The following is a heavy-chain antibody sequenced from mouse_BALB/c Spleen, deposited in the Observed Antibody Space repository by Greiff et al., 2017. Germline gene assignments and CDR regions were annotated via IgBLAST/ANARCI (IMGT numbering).Heavy chain of an antibody. CDR3: ARRISIYYYGSNYWYFDV. Sequence: VQLQQSGGGLVQPGESLKLSCESNEYEFPSHDMSWVRKTPEKRLELVAAINSDGGSTYYPDTMERRFIISRDNTKKTLYLQMSSLRSEDTALYYCARRISIYYYGSNYWYFDVWGAGTTVTVSS. V-gene: IGHV5-2*01. CDR1: EYEFPSHD. D-gene: IGHD1-1*01. CDR2: INSDGGST. J-gene: IGHJ1*01.